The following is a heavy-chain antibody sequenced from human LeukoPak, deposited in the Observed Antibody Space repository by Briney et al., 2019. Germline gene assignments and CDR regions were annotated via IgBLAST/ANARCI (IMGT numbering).Heavy chain of an antibody. Sequence: GGSLRLSCAASGFTFSAYDMKWVRQAPGKGLEWISYISRTSTTIFYADSVKGRFTIPRDNAKNSLYLQMNSLRAEDTAIYYCARSRSGWHYFDYWGQGTLVTVSS. D-gene: IGHD6-19*01. CDR2: ISRTSTTI. V-gene: IGHV3-48*01. CDR3: ARSRSGWHYFDY. J-gene: IGHJ4*02. CDR1: GFTFSAYD.